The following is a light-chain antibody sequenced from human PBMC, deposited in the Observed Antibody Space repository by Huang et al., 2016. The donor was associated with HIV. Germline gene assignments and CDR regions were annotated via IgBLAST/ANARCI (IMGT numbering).Light chain of an antibody. CDR3: QQYDTLPPT. CDR1: QDIRDS. CDR2: DAS. J-gene: IGKJ3*01. V-gene: IGKV1-33*01. Sequence: DIQMTQSPSSLSASVGDRVTITCRTSQDIRDSLNWFQHKPGNAPKRLVFDASTLETGVPTRFSGSGSGTDFTLAISSLQPEDIATYYCQQYDTLPPTFGPGTKVDV.